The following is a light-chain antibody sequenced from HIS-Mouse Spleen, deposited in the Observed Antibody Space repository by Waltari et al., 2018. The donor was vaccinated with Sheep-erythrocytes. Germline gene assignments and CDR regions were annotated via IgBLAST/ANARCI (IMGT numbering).Light chain of an antibody. CDR1: RSGVGGYHY. CDR2: DVS. V-gene: IGLV2-11*01. Sequence: SALTQPRSVAGSPGQSVTIPCTRTRSGVGGYHYVSWYQQHPGKAPKLMIYDVSKRPSGVPDRFSGSKSGNTASLTISGLQAEDEADYYCCSYAGSYNHVFATGTKVTVL. J-gene: IGLJ1*01. CDR3: CSYAGSYNHV.